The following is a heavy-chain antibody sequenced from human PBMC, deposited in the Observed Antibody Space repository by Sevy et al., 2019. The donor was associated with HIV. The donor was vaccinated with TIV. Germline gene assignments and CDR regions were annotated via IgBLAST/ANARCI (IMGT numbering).Heavy chain of an antibody. CDR1: GFSFSTSA. CDR2: ISFDGAHI. D-gene: IGHD6-13*01. V-gene: IGHV3-30-3*01. J-gene: IGHJ5*02. Sequence: GSLRLSCAASGFSFSTSAMHWVRQAPGKGLEWLACISFDGAHIHYPDYEKGRFTISRDNSKNTLYLQMSSLRDEETAGYYCARDHNMAAAGLVSWGQGTQVTVSS. CDR3: ARDHNMAAAGLVS.